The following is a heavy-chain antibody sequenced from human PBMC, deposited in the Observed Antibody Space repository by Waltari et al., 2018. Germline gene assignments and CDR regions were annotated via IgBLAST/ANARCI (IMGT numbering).Heavy chain of an antibody. J-gene: IGHJ4*02. CDR1: GDSITSGSYH. CDR2: IDKYGNT. D-gene: IGHD6-25*01. CDR3: TRDAAGGIDF. Sequence: QVQLQESGPGLVKPSQTLSLICSVSGDSITSGSYHWSWLRQPAGEGLEFIGRIDKYGNTIYNPSLKGRVTISMDTSKNQFSLRLESVTATDTAVYYCTRDAAGGIDFWGQGTLVTVSS. V-gene: IGHV4-61*02.